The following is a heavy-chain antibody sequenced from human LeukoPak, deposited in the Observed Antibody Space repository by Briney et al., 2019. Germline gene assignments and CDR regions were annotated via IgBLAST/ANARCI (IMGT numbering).Heavy chain of an antibody. CDR1: GFTFSSYS. Sequence: KPGGSLRLSCAASGFTFSSYSMNWVRQAPGKGLEWVSSISSSSSYIYYADSVKGRFTISRDNAKNSLYLQMNSLRAEDTAVYYCARDLNSPGPENWFDPWGQGTLVTVSS. CDR2: ISSSSSYI. V-gene: IGHV3-21*01. CDR3: ARDLNSPGPENWFDP. J-gene: IGHJ5*02. D-gene: IGHD1-14*01.